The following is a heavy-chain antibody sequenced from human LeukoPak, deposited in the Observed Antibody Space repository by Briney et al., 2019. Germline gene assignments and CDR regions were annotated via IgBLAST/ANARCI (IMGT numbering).Heavy chain of an antibody. CDR2: ISYDGSNK. Sequence: GGSLRLSRAASGFTFSSYAMHWVRQAPGKGLEWVAVISYDGSNKYYADSVKGRFTISRDNSKNTLYLQMNSLRAEDTAVYYCARDSSPGLVWFGESQGFDYWGQGTLVTVSS. D-gene: IGHD3-10*01. J-gene: IGHJ4*02. V-gene: IGHV3-30*04. CDR1: GFTFSSYA. CDR3: ARDSSPGLVWFGESQGFDY.